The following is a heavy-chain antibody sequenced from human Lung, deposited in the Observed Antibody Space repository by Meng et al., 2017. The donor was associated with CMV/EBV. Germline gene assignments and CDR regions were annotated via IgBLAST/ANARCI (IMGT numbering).Heavy chain of an antibody. V-gene: IGHV1-69*02. CDR1: RRTFSSYP. D-gene: IGHD3-3*01. J-gene: IGHJ4*02. CDR3: ASSMGGLFGVVIIGAY. Sequence: VHMGTEGKDLGPKVKVTSKASRRTFSSYPSSWGRQAPGQGLEWMRRIIPILGIANYAQKFQGRVTITADKSTSTAYMELSSLRSEDTAVYYCASSMGGLFGVVIIGAYWGQGTLVTVSS. CDR2: IIPILGIA.